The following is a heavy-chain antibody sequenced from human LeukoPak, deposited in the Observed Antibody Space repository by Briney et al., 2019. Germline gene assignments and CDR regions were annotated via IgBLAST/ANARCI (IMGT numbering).Heavy chain of an antibody. CDR2: ISAYTGEA. CDR3: ALTDTDDFLDS. D-gene: IGHD7-27*01. J-gene: IGHJ4*02. Sequence: GASVKVSCKTSVNIFPKYGVNWVRQAPGRALEWMEWISAYTGEAVYAPDLQDRVTMTTDTSTNTAYMDLRSLRSDDTAFYFCALTDTDDFLDSWGQGTLVAVSS. V-gene: IGHV1-18*01. CDR1: VNIFPKYG.